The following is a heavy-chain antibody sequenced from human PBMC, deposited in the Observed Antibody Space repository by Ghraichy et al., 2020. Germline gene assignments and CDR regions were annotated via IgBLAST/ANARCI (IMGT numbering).Heavy chain of an antibody. CDR3: ARASGHVRRGLMTFDY. CDR2: IQQDGSEK. J-gene: IGHJ4*02. D-gene: IGHD2-8*01. V-gene: IGHV3-7*01. CDR1: GFTFSSYW. Sequence: LSLTCAASGFTFSSYWMSWVRQAPGKGLAWVSNIQQDGSEKYYVDSVKGRFTISRDNAKNSLYLQMNSLRAEDTAVYYCARASGHVRRGLMTFDYWGQGTLVTVSA.